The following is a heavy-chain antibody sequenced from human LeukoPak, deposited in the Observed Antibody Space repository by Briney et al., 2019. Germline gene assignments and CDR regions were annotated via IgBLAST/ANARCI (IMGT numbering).Heavy chain of an antibody. V-gene: IGHV3-33*06. J-gene: IGHJ6*03. D-gene: IGHD1-1*01. Sequence: GGSLRLSCAASGFTFSSYGMHWVRQAPGKGLEWVAVIWYDGSNKYYADSVKGRFTISRDNSKNTLYLQMNSLRAEDSAVYYCGKEGNWNFGDYYYMDVWGKGNTVTVSS. CDR2: IWYDGSNK. CDR3: GKEGNWNFGDYYYMDV. CDR1: GFTFSSYG.